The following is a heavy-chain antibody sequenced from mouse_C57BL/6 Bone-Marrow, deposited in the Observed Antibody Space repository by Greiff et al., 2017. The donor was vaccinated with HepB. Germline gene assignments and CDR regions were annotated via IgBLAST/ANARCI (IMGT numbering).Heavy chain of an antibody. D-gene: IGHD2-10*02. CDR1: GFSLTSYG. Sequence: VQLQESGPGLVQPSQSLSITCTVSGFSLTSYGVHWVRQSPGKGLEWLGVIWSGGSTDYNAAFISRLSISKDNSKSQVFFKMNSLQADDTAIYYCARSPYGKQSYYFDYWGQGTTLTVSS. CDR2: IWSGGST. CDR3: ARSPYGKQSYYFDY. J-gene: IGHJ2*01. V-gene: IGHV2-2*01.